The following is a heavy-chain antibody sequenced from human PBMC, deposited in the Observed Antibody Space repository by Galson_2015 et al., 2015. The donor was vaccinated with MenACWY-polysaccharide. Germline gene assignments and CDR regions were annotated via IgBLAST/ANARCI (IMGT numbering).Heavy chain of an antibody. V-gene: IGHV4-31*03. J-gene: IGHJ5*02. CDR3: ARAPRRFCNGNTFFGWFDP. CDR2: VYDGGST. D-gene: IGHD2/OR15-2a*01. Sequence: TLSLTCTVSGASLSSGGYYWNWIRQYPGKDLEWIGYVYDGGSTKHNPSLKSRLTISVETSKSQFSLSLSSVLDAVTAVYYCARAPRRFCNGNTFFGWFDPGGQGTLVTVSS. CDR1: GASLSSGGYY.